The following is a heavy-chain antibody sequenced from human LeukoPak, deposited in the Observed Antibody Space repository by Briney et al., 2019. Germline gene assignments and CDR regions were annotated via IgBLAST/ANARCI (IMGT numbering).Heavy chain of an antibody. CDR2: TKSKTDGETT. Sequence: GGSLRLSCAVSGFTFSNAWMSWVRQAPGKGLEWVGRTKSKTDGETTDYAAPVKGRFTISRDDSKSTLYLQMNSLKTEDTAVYYCTTSSAYDHLFDYWGQGTLVTVSS. CDR3: TTSSAYDHLFDY. J-gene: IGHJ4*02. CDR1: GFTFSNAW. V-gene: IGHV3-15*01. D-gene: IGHD5-12*01.